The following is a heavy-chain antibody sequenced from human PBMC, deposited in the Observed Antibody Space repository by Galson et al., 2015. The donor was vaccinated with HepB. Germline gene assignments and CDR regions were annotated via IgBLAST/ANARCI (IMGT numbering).Heavy chain of an antibody. CDR3: ARGARVDILLIPAAMNEGDWFDP. D-gene: IGHD2-2*01. CDR2: ISWNSGNR. CDR1: GFTFDDYA. J-gene: IGHJ5*02. Sequence: SLRLSCAASGFTFDDYAMHWVRQAPGKGLEWVSGISWNSGNRGYADSVKGRFSISRDNAKNSLHLQMNSLRLEDTALYFCARGARVDILLIPAAMNEGDWFDPWGQGTLVTVSS. V-gene: IGHV3-9*01.